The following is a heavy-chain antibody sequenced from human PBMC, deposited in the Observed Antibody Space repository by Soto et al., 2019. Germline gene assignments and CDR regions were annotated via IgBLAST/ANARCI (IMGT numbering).Heavy chain of an antibody. CDR2: ISSDGRSE. Sequence: GGSLRLSCAASGFTFSTYWMHWVRQAPGKGLVWVSRISSDGRSETYADSVKGRFTISRDNANNTLYLQMNSLRAEDTAVYYCARDWPYGDLDYWGQGTLVTVSS. CDR1: GFTFSTYW. CDR3: ARDWPYGDLDY. J-gene: IGHJ4*02. V-gene: IGHV3-74*01. D-gene: IGHD4-17*01.